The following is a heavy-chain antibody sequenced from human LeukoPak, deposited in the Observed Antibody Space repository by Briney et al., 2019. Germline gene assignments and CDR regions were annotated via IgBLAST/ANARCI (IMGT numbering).Heavy chain of an antibody. CDR3: ARVVGAPREYYFDY. J-gene: IGHJ4*02. V-gene: IGHV4-30-2*01. D-gene: IGHD1-26*01. Sequence: SETLSLTCAVSGGSISSGGYSWSWIRQPPGKGLEWIGYIYHSGSTYYNPSLKSRVTISVDRSKNQFSLKLSSVTAADTAVYYCARVVGAPREYYFDYWGQGTLVTVSS. CDR1: GGSISSGGYS. CDR2: IYHSGST.